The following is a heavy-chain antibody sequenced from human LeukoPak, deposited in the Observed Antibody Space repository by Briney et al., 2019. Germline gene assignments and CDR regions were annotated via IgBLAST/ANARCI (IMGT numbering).Heavy chain of an antibody. J-gene: IGHJ4*02. Sequence: SETLSLTCAVSGYSISSGYYWGWIRQPPGKGLEWIGSIYHSGSTYYNPSLKSRVTISVDTSKNQFSLKLSSVTAADTAVYYCARDLMGYYDSSGYYSPFGYWGQGTLVTVSS. V-gene: IGHV4-38-2*02. CDR2: IYHSGST. D-gene: IGHD3-22*01. CDR3: ARDLMGYYDSSGYYSPFGY. CDR1: GYSISSGYY.